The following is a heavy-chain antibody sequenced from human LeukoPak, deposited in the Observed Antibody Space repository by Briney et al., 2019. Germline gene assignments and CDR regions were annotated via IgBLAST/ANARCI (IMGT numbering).Heavy chain of an antibody. CDR3: ARLTAMVTQLDY. V-gene: IGHV4-59*08. J-gene: IGHJ4*02. CDR2: IYYSGST. CDR1: GGSISSYY. Sequence: SETLSLTCTVSGGSISSYYWSWIRQPPGKGLEWIGYIYYSGSTNYNPSLKSRVTISVDTSKNQLSLKLSSVTAADTAVYYCARLTAMVTQLDYWGQGTLVTASS. D-gene: IGHD5-18*01.